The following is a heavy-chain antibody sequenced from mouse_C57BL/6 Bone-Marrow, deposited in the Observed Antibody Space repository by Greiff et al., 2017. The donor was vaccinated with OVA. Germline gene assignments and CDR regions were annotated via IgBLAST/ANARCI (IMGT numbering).Heavy chain of an antibody. J-gene: IGHJ1*03. CDR2: IDPEDGET. CDR3: ARAGTGWYFDV. D-gene: IGHD4-1*01. Sequence: EVNVVESGAELVKPGASVKLSCTASGFNIKDYYMHWVKQRTEQGLEWIGRIDPEDGETKYAPNFQGKATITADTSSNTAYLQLSSLTSEDTAVDYCARAGTGWYFDVWGTGTTVTVSS. V-gene: IGHV14-2*01. CDR1: GFNIKDYY.